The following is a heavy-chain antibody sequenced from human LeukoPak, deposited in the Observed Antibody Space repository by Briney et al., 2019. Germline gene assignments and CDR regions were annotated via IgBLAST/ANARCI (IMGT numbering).Heavy chain of an antibody. D-gene: IGHD1-26*01. CDR1: GFTFSSYS. CDR3: ARGENSGRGAFDI. J-gene: IGHJ3*02. V-gene: IGHV3-48*01. CDR2: ISSSSTSI. Sequence: GGSLRLSCAASGFTFSSYSMNWVRQAPGEGLEWVSYISSSSTSIYYADSLKGRFTISRDNAKNSLYLQMNSLRAEDTAVYYCARGENSGRGAFDIWGQGTMVTVSS.